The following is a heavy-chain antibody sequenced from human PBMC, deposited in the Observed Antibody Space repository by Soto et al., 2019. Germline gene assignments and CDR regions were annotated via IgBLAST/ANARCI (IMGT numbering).Heavy chain of an antibody. V-gene: IGHV1-8*02. Sequence: QEQLVQSGAEVRKPGASVKVYCETSGYTFSDYDINWVRQATGQGLEWIGWMNPNSGETGYAQKFQGRVTMTRSVSLTTAYLELSSLRSEDTAVYYCARVAVAARPRWYNWFDPWGQGTLVTVSS. CDR1: GYTFSDYD. CDR3: ARVAVAARPRWYNWFDP. D-gene: IGHD2-15*01. CDR2: MNPNSGET. J-gene: IGHJ5*02.